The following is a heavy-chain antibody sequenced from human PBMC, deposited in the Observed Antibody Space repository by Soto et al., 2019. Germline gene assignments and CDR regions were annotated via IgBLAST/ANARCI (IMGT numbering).Heavy chain of an antibody. CDR3: ARGYSSGWYNDDFSWANEYFQH. Sequence: QVQLQESGPGLVKPSETLSLTCTVSGGSISSYYWSWIRQPPGKGLEWIGYIYYSGSTNYNPSLKSRVTISVDTSKNQFSLKLSSVTAADTAVYYCARGYSSGWYNDDFSWANEYFQHWGQGTLVTVSS. V-gene: IGHV4-59*01. CDR2: IYYSGST. J-gene: IGHJ1*01. D-gene: IGHD6-19*01. CDR1: GGSISSYY.